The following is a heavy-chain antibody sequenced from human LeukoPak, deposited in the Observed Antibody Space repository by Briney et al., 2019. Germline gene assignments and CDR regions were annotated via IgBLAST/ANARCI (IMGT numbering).Heavy chain of an antibody. V-gene: IGHV4-38-2*02. CDR3: ASTPSSGYYYADAFDI. D-gene: IGHD3-22*01. Sequence: SETLSLTCTVSGYSISSGYYWGWIRQPPGKGLEWIGSIYHSGSTYYNPSLKSRVTISVDTSKNQFSLKLSSVTAADTAVYYCASTPSSGYYYADAFDIWGQGTMVTVSS. J-gene: IGHJ3*02. CDR2: IYHSGST. CDR1: GYSISSGYY.